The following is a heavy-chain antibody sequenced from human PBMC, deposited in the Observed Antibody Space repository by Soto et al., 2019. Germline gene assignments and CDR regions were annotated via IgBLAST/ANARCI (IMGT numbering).Heavy chain of an antibody. D-gene: IGHD2-15*01. CDR3: AIDTSSWQTTYS. J-gene: IGHJ4*02. CDR1: GVSVSDSHC. V-gene: IGHV4-4*02. Sequence: QVQLQESGPGLVRPSETLSLTCAVSGVSVSDSHCWTWVRQSPEKGLEWIGELCPTGNFKYNPSFKSRATISVDTSQNQVSLHLNSVPAADTSVYYCAIDTSSWQTTYSWGQGTLATVST. CDR2: LCPTGNF.